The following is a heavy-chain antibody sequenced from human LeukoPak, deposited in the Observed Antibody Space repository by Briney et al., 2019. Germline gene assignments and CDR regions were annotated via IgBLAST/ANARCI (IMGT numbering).Heavy chain of an antibody. J-gene: IGHJ5*02. V-gene: IGHV4-4*07. CDR3: ARDLSTLDFWSGYPSRFDP. CDR1: GGSISSYY. CDR2: IYTSGST. D-gene: IGHD3-3*01. Sequence: PSETLSLTCTVSGGSISSYYWSWIRQPAGKGLEWIGRIYTSGSTNYNPSLKSRVTMSVDTSKNQFSLKLSSVTAADTAVYYCARDLSTLDFWSGYPSRFDPWGQGTLVTVSS.